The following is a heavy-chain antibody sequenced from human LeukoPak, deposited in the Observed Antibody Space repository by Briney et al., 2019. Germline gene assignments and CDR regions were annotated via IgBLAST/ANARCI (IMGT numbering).Heavy chain of an antibody. J-gene: IGHJ4*02. D-gene: IGHD2-21*02. CDR2: ISVSSTYK. CDR1: GFTFSDYT. Sequence: GGSLRLSCAASGFTFSDYTMIWVRQIPRKGLEWVSSISVSSTYKYHADSVKGRFTISRDNADNSVYLQMNSLRAEDTAVYYCARERAYCGGDCSSEWGQGTLVTVSS. V-gene: IGHV3-21*01. CDR3: ARERAYCGGDCSSE.